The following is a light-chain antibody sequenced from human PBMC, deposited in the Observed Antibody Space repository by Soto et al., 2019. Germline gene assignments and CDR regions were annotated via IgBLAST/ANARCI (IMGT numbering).Light chain of an antibody. J-gene: IGKJ4*01. CDR1: QSVSGSY. V-gene: IGKV3-20*01. CDR3: QQYGSAPFT. CDR2: GAS. Sequence: ENVLTQSPGTLSLSPGERATLSCRASQSVSGSYLAWYQQKPGQAPRLLIYGASSRATGIPDRFSGSGSGTDFTLTISRLEPEDFAVYYCQQYGSAPFTFGGGTKVDIK.